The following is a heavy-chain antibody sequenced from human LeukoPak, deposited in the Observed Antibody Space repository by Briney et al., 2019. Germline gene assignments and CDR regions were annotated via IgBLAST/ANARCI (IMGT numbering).Heavy chain of an antibody. J-gene: IGHJ4*02. Sequence: GGSLRLSCAASGFTFSSYEMNWVRQAPGKGLEWVSYISSSGSTIYYADSVKGRFTISRDNAKNSLYLQMNSLRAEDTAVYYCAIDISRWYENWGQGTLVTVSS. CDR2: ISSSGSTI. CDR1: GFTFSSYE. V-gene: IGHV3-48*03. D-gene: IGHD6-13*01. CDR3: AIDISRWYEN.